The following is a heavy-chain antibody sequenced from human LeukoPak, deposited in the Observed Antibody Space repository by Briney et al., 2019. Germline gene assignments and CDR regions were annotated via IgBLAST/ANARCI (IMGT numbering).Heavy chain of an antibody. Sequence: GGSLRLSRAASGFTFSSYGMHWVRQAPGKGLEWVAVIWYDGSNKYYADSVKGRFTISRDNSKNTLYLQMNSLRAEDTVVYYCARPDGRGTQGVLDYWGQGTLVTVSS. D-gene: IGHD1-14*01. CDR3: ARPDGRGTQGVLDY. CDR1: GFTFSSYG. J-gene: IGHJ4*02. V-gene: IGHV3-33*01. CDR2: IWYDGSNK.